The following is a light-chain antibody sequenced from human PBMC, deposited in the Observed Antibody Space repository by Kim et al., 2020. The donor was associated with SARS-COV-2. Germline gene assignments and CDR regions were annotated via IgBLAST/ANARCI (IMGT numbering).Light chain of an antibody. J-gene: IGLJ2*01. V-gene: IGLV1-51*01. CDR2: DNN. Sequence: GQKVTISCSGTSSNSGNNYISWYQQLPGTAPKLLIYDNNKRPSGIPDRFSGSKSGTSATLGITGLQTGDEADYYCETWDNSLSAVVFGGGTQLTVL. CDR1: SSNSGNNY. CDR3: ETWDNSLSAVV.